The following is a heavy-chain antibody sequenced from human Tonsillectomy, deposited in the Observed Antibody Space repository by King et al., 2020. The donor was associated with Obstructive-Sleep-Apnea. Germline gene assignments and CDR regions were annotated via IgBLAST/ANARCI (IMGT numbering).Heavy chain of an antibody. CDR2: MNQDGSHI. D-gene: IGHD2-8*01. J-gene: IGHJ4*02. CDR1: GFTFSTYW. Sequence: DAQLVQSGGGLVQPGRSLRRSCAASGFTFSTYWMTWVRQAPGKGLEWVANMNQDGSHINYVDSVKGRFSISRDNAKDSLYLQMDSLRAEDTAVYYCARDYTYYFDSWGQGTLVTVSS. CDR3: ARDYTYYFDS. V-gene: IGHV3-7*03.